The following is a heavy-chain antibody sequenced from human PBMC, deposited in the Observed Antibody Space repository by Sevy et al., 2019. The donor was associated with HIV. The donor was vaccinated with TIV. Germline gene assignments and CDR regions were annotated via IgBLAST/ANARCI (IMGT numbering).Heavy chain of an antibody. Sequence: GGSLRLSCAASGFTFSSYSMNWVRQAPGKGLEWVSYISSSSSTIYYADSVKGRFTISRDNAKNSLYLQMNSLRAEDTAVYYCARVTTVVYYYYGMYVWGQGTTVTVSS. D-gene: IGHD4-17*01. CDR2: ISSSSSTI. V-gene: IGHV3-48*01. J-gene: IGHJ6*02. CDR1: GFTFSSYS. CDR3: ARVTTVVYYYYGMYV.